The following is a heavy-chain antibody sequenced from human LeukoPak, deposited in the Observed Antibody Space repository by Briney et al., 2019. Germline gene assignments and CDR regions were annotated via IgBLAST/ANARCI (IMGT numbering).Heavy chain of an antibody. Sequence: PGGSLRLSCATSGFTFSSNWMSWVRQAPGKGLEWVADIKQDGGEKYYLDSVKGRFTVSRDNAKNSLYLQMNSLRAEDTAVYYCARLGARQILEYWGQGTLVTVSS. CDR3: ARLGARQILEY. J-gene: IGHJ4*02. D-gene: IGHD4-17*01. CDR1: GFTFSSNW. CDR2: IKQDGGEK. V-gene: IGHV3-7*01.